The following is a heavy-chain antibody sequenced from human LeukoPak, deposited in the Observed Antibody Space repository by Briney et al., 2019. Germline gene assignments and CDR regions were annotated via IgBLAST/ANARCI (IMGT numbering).Heavy chain of an antibody. J-gene: IGHJ4*02. Sequence: PSETLSLTCTVSGGSISSGGYYWSWIRQHPGKGLEWIGYIYYSGSTYYNPSLKSRVTISVDTSKNQFSLKLSSVTAADTAVYYCARGKAWYYFDYWGQGTLVTVSS. CDR1: GGSISSGGYY. CDR2: IYYSGST. V-gene: IGHV4-31*03. D-gene: IGHD2-15*01. CDR3: ARGKAWYYFDY.